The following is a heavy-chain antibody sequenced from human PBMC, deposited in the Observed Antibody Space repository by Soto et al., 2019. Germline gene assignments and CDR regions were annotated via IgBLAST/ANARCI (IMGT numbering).Heavy chain of an antibody. CDR2: IYHSGST. CDR3: ARGIGP. V-gene: IGHV4-30-2*01. J-gene: IGHJ5*02. D-gene: IGHD3-10*01. CDR1: GGSISSGGYF. Sequence: QLQLQESGSGLVKPSQTLSLTCVVSGGSISSGGYFWSWIRQPPGKGLEWIGYIYHSGSTYYNPYRQNRVTISVDRYKNQFYLKLSSVTDADTAVYYCARGIGPWGQGNLVTVSS.